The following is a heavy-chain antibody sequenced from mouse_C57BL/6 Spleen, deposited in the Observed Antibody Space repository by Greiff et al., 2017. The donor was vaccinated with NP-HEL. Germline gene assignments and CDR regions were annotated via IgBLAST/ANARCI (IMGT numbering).Heavy chain of an antibody. V-gene: IGHV1-26*01. Sequence: EVQLQQSGPELVKPGASVKISCKASGYTFTDYYMNWVKQSHGKSLEWIGDINPNNGGTSYNQKFTGKATLTVDKSSSTAYMELRSLTSEDSAVYYCARELPPGAMDYWGQGTSVTVSS. CDR1: GYTFTDYY. CDR2: INPNNGGT. J-gene: IGHJ4*01. D-gene: IGHD1-1*01. CDR3: ARELPPGAMDY.